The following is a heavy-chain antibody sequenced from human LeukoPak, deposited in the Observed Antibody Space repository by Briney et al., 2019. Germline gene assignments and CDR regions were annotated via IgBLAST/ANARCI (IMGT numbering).Heavy chain of an antibody. V-gene: IGHV3-30*02. J-gene: IGHJ4*02. CDR1: GLPFSRHV. D-gene: IGHD7-27*01. CDR2: IRSDGINN. CDR3: ATRPSATDWGPFDF. Sequence: GGSLRLSCAASGLPFSRHVMHWVRQAPGRGLEWVAMIRSDGINNHYAGSVKSRFIISRDNSKRTVYLQMNSLRTEDTALYFCATRPSATDWGPFDFWGQGTLVTVSS.